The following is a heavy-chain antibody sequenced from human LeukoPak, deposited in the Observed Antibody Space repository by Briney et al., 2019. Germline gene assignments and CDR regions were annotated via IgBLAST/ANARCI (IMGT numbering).Heavy chain of an antibody. CDR1: GGTFSSCA. CDR3: VYCSGGSCFASNWSDP. J-gene: IGHJ5*02. CDR2: IIPSLDVA. D-gene: IGHD2-15*01. V-gene: IGHV1-69*04. Sequence: SVKVSCKASGGTFSSCAISWVRQAPGQGLEWMGRIIPSLDVANYAQKFQGRVTITAYKSTSTVYMELSSLKSEDTAVYYCVYCSGGSCFASNWSDPWGQGTLVTVSS.